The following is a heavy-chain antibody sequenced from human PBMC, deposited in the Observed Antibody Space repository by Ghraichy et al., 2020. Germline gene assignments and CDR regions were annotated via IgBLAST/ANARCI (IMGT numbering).Heavy chain of an antibody. V-gene: IGHV4-34*01. Sequence: SETLSLTCAVHGGSFSGSDWSWIRQSPGRGLEWIGEVNENGGTNFNPSLEGRATIAVDTASIQFSLNLESVTAADTAIYYGARGPTARAAAGTFDSWGQGILVTVTS. CDR1: GGSFSGSD. CDR2: VNENGGT. D-gene: IGHD6-13*01. CDR3: ARGPTARAAAGTFDS. J-gene: IGHJ4*02.